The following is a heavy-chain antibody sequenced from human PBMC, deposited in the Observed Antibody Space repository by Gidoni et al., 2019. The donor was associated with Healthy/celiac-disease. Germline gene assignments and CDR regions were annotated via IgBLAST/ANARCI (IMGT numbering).Heavy chain of an antibody. V-gene: IGHV3-9*01. CDR2: ISWNSGSI. D-gene: IGHD3-22*01. Sequence: EVQLVESGGGLVQPGRSLRLSFAASGFTFDDYAMHWVRQAPGKGLEWVSGISWNSGSIGYADSVKGRFTISRDNAKNSLYLQMNSLRAEDTALYYCAKDYYYDGSYGMDVWGQGTTVTVSS. CDR3: AKDYYYDGSYGMDV. CDR1: GFTFDDYA. J-gene: IGHJ6*02.